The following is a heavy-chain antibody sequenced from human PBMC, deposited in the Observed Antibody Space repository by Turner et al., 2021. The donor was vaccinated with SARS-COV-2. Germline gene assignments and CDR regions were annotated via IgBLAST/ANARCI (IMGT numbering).Heavy chain of an antibody. CDR1: GYTLTQLS. J-gene: IGHJ6*02. CDR2: FEPEDGKT. CDR3: ATHYDIVNPYYAPRGYSGMDV. Sequence: QVQLVQSGAEVKKPGASVRVSCKVSGYTLTQLSMHWVRQAPGKGIEWMGGFEPEDGKTIYAQNLQGRVTMTEDTSTDTAYMELRSLRSEDTAVYYCATHYDIVNPYYAPRGYSGMDVWGQGTAVTVSS. V-gene: IGHV1-24*01. D-gene: IGHD3-9*01.